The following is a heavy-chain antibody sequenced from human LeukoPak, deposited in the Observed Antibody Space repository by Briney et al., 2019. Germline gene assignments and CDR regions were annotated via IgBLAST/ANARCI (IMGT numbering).Heavy chain of an antibody. V-gene: IGHV3-48*04. Sequence: GGSLRLSCAASGFTFSSYSMNWVRQAPGKGLEWVSYISSSSSTIYYADSVKGRFTISRDNAKNSLYLQMNSLRAEDTAVYYCAREGGSGGSCYSAYDYVWGSYRGGMIRWGQGTLVTVSS. CDR1: GFTFSSYS. D-gene: IGHD3-16*02. J-gene: IGHJ4*02. CDR3: AREGGSGGSCYSAYDYVWGSYRGGMIR. CDR2: ISSSSSTI.